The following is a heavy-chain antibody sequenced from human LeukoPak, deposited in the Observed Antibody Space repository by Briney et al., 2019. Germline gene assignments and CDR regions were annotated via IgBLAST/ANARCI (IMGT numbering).Heavy chain of an antibody. Sequence: PSETLSLTCAVYGGSFSGYYWSWIRQPPGKGLEWIGEINHSGSTNYNPSLKSRITISVDTSKNQFPLTVSSVTAADTAVYHCARGQRISYSSTWYGGGDHWGQGTLVTVSS. CDR1: GGSFSGYY. D-gene: IGHD6-13*01. J-gene: IGHJ4*02. V-gene: IGHV4-34*01. CDR2: INHSGST. CDR3: ARGQRISYSSTWYGGGDH.